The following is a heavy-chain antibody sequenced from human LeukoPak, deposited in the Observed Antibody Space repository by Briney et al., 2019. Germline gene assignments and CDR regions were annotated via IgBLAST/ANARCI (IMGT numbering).Heavy chain of an antibody. D-gene: IGHD3-22*01. CDR2: IRYDGSNK. V-gene: IGHV3-30*02. CDR3: AKDRSYYDSSTDY. Sequence: GGSLRLSCAASGFTFSSYGMHWVRQAPGKGLEWVAFIRYDGSNKYYADSVKGRFTISRDNSKNTLYLQMNSLRAEDTAVYYCAKDRSYYDSSTDYWGQGTLVTVSS. CDR1: GFTFSSYG. J-gene: IGHJ4*02.